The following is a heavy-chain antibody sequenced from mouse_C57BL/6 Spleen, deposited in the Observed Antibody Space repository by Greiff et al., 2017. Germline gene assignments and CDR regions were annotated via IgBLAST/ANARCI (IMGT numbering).Heavy chain of an antibody. CDR3: ARESITTYFDY. CDR1: GYSITSGYY. D-gene: IGHD1-1*01. V-gene: IGHV3-6*01. Sequence: EVKLQESGPGLVKPSQSLSLTCSVTGYSITSGYYWNWIRQFPGNKLEWMGYISYDGSNNYNPSLKNRISITRDTSKNQFFLKLNSVTTEDTATYYCARESITTYFDYWGQGTTLTVSS. CDR2: ISYDGSN. J-gene: IGHJ2*01.